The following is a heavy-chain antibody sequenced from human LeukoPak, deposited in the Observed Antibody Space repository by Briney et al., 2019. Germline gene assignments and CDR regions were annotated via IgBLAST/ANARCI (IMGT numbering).Heavy chain of an antibody. D-gene: IGHD6-6*01. CDR2: IIPIFGTA. CDR3: ASIAAARRGFWFDP. CDR1: GGTFSSYA. J-gene: IGHJ5*02. V-gene: IGHV1-69*05. Sequence: GSSVKVSCNASGGTFSSYAISWVRQAPGQGLEWMGGIIPIFGTANYAQKFQGRVTITTDESTSTAYMELSSLRFEDTAVYYCASIAAARRGFWFDPWGQGTLVTVSS.